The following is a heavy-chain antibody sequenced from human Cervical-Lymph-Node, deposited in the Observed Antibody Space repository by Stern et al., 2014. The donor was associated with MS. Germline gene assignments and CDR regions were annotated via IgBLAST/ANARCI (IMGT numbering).Heavy chain of an antibody. J-gene: IGHJ4*02. Sequence: QLQLQESGPGLVKPSETLSLTCAVSGDSISSYTHYWAWIRQPPGKGLEWIGSVYYSGATYYNPSLKSPVTIPVDTSKNHFSRGLNSVTAADTAVYYCAKHACTGAACPFDLWGQGTLVTVSS. V-gene: IGHV4-39*01. D-gene: IGHD2-8*02. CDR2: VYYSGAT. CDR1: GDSISSYTHY. CDR3: AKHACTGAACPFDL.